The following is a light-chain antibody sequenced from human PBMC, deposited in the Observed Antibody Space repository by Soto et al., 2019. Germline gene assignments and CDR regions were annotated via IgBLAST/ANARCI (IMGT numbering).Light chain of an antibody. Sequence: QSVLTQPASVSGSPGQSITISCTGTSSDVGGYNHVSWYQQHPGKPHKLIIYDVTDRPSGVSNRFSGSKSGNTASLAISGLQAEDEADYYCYSSTSPNTLVFGGGTQLTVL. J-gene: IGLJ2*01. V-gene: IGLV2-14*03. CDR2: DVT. CDR1: SSDVGGYNH. CDR3: YSSTSPNTLV.